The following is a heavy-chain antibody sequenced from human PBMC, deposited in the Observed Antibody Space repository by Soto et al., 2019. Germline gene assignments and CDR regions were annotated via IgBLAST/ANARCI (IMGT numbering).Heavy chain of an antibody. Sequence: SETLSLTCTVSGGSISSGGYYWSWIRPHPGKGLEWIGYIYYSGSTYYNPSLKSRVTISVDTSKNQFSLKLSSVTAADTAVYYCARDRVRGWYEEAIRWGQGTLVTVSS. CDR3: ARDRVRGWYEEAIR. CDR1: GGSISSGGYY. V-gene: IGHV4-31*03. CDR2: IYYSGST. J-gene: IGHJ4*02. D-gene: IGHD6-19*01.